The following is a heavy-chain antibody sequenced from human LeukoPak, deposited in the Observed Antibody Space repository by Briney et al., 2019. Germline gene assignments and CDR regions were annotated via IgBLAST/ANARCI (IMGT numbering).Heavy chain of an antibody. J-gene: IGHJ4*02. Sequence: PGGSLRLSCAASGFTFSRFPMHWVRQAPGKGLDWVALISSDGSDKKYADSVKGRFTMSRDNSKNTLYLQLHSLRLEDTAVYSCARDYPADHWGQGTLVTVSS. CDR2: ISSDGSDK. CDR3: ARDYPADH. V-gene: IGHV3-30-3*01. CDR1: GFTFSRFP.